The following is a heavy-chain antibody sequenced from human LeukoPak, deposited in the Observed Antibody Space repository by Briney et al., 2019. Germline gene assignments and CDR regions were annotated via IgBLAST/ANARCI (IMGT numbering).Heavy chain of an antibody. Sequence: PSETLSLTCAVYGGSFSGYYWSWIRQPPGKGLEWIGEINHSGSTNYNPSLKSRVTISVDTSKNQFSLKLSSVTAADTAVYYCARDLEVGTTTLFDYWGQGTLVTVSS. V-gene: IGHV4-34*01. CDR2: INHSGST. CDR3: ARDLEVGTTTLFDY. J-gene: IGHJ4*02. D-gene: IGHD3-22*01. CDR1: GGSFSGYY.